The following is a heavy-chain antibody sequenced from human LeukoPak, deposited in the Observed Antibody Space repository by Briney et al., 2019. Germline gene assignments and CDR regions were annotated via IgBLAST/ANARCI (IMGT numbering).Heavy chain of an antibody. J-gene: IGHJ4*02. CDR3: SREGYEDGDY. D-gene: IGHD2-15*01. Sequence: SQTLSLTCTVSGGSISSGSYYWCWIRQPAGKGLEWIGRIYTSGSTNYNPSLKSRVTISLAASKNQFSLKLTSVTAADTAVYYCSREGYEDGDYWGQGTLVTVSS. V-gene: IGHV4-61*02. CDR2: IYTSGST. CDR1: GGSISSGSYY.